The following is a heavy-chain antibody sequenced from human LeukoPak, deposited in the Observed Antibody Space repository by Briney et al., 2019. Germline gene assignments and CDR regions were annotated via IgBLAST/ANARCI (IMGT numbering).Heavy chain of an antibody. CDR2: INPNSGGT. CDR3: ARDLVTFGGVIPGDY. V-gene: IGHV1-2*02. J-gene: IGHJ4*02. Sequence: AASVKVSFKASGYTFTVYYMHWVRQAPGQGLEWMGWINPNSGGTNYAQKFQGRVTMTRDTSISTAYMELSRLRSDDTAVYYCARDLVTFGGVIPGDYWGQGTLVTVSS. CDR1: GYTFTVYY. D-gene: IGHD3-16*02.